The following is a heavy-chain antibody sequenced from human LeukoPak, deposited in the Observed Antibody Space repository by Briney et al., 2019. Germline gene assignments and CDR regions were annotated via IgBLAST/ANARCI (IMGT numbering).Heavy chain of an antibody. V-gene: IGHV4-31*03. CDR2: IYYSGST. J-gene: IGHJ4*02. D-gene: IGHD2-15*01. CDR1: GGSISSGGYY. CDR3: ARDHLGSNYFDY. Sequence: PSETLSLTCTVSGGSISSGGYYWSWIRQHPGKGLEWIGYIYYSGSTYYNPSLKSRVTISVDTSKNQFSLKLSSVTAADTAVYHCARDHLGSNYFDYWGQGTLVTVSS.